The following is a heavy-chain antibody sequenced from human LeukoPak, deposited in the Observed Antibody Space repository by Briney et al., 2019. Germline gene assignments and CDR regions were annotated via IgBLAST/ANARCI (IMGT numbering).Heavy chain of an antibody. CDR2: ISGSGGST. Sequence: PGGSLRLSCAASGFTFSSYSMSWVRQAPGKGLEWVSAISGSGGSTYYADSVKGRFTISRDNAKTSMYLQMNSLRAEDTAVYYCARMDGYNLATIDYWGQGTLVTVSS. J-gene: IGHJ4*02. D-gene: IGHD5-24*01. CDR1: GFTFSSYS. V-gene: IGHV3-23*01. CDR3: ARMDGYNLATIDY.